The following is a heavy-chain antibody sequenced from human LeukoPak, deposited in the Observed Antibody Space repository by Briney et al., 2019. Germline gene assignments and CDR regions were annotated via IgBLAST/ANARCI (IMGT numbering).Heavy chain of an antibody. D-gene: IGHD5-12*01. CDR1: GFTFGDYT. Sequence: GGSLRLSCTGSGFTFGDYTMSWFRQAPGKGLEWVGCIRSNTYGGTTECAASVRGRFTISRDDSKSIAYLQMNSLKTEDAAMYYCARLYWRGYDHPDDYWGQGTLVTVSS. CDR2: IRSNTYGGTT. J-gene: IGHJ4*02. V-gene: IGHV3-49*03. CDR3: ARLYWRGYDHPDDY.